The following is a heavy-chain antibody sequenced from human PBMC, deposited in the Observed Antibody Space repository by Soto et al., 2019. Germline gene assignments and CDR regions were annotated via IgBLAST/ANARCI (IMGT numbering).Heavy chain of an antibody. J-gene: IGHJ5*02. CDR1: GYTFTNYG. D-gene: IGHD3-10*01. Sequence: QVQLVQSGAEVKKPGASVKISCKSSGYTFTNYGMYWLRQAPGQRPEWLGWINTGNGKTHYSQKFQGRVTITRDTSASMVYVELSILKSEDTAVYYCARDRSLRGRSWFDPWGQGTLVKVSS. CDR3: ARDRSLRGRSWFDP. V-gene: IGHV1-3*04. CDR2: INTGNGKT.